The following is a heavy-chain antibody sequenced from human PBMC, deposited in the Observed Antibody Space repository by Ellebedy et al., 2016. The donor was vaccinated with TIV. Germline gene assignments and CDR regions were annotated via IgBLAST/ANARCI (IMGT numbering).Heavy chain of an antibody. J-gene: IGHJ3*02. CDR1: GYTFTSYG. Sequence: ASVKVSXXASGYTFTSYGISWVRQAPGQGLEWMGWISAYNGNTNYAQKLQGRVTMTTDTSTSTAYMELRSLRSDDTAVYYCARLYDSSGYSAPDAFDIWGQGTMVTVSS. CDR3: ARLYDSSGYSAPDAFDI. D-gene: IGHD3-22*01. CDR2: ISAYNGNT. V-gene: IGHV1-18*04.